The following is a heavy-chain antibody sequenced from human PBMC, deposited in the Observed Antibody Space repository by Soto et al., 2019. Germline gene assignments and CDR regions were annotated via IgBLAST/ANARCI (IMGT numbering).Heavy chain of an antibody. CDR2: IYHSGNT. J-gene: IGHJ5*02. Sequence: QVQLHESGPGLVKPSGTLSLTCAVSGVSITSTNWWSWVRQSPGKGLEWIGQIYHSGNTNYNPSLKSRVSMALDKANNHFSLNLTSVTDADTAVYYCARRSVAAMPWCDPWGQGTLVTVSS. CDR3: ARRSVAAMPWCDP. CDR1: GVSITSTNW. D-gene: IGHD2-2*01. V-gene: IGHV4-4*02.